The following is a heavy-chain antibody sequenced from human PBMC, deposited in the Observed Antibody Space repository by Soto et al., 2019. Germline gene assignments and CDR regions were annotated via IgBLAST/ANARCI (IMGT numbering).Heavy chain of an antibody. J-gene: IGHJ6*02. CDR2: LYTEGTA. Sequence: VGSLRLSCVASGLTVSHNYMAWVRQAPEMGLEWVSILYTEGTAYYADSVKGRFTISRDSSKNTLFLQMDSLRAEDTAVYYCVRPRPSGENYGMDVWGQGTTVTVSS. CDR1: GLTVSHNY. V-gene: IGHV3-53*01. CDR3: VRPRPSGENYGMDV. D-gene: IGHD3-16*01.